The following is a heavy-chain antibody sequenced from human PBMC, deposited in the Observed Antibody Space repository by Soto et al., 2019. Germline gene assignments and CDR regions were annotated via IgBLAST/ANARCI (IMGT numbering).Heavy chain of an antibody. J-gene: IGHJ4*02. CDR2: IYWDDDK. CDR1: GFSRSTCGVG. Sequence: SGPTLVTDNRTLTLTWTVSGFSRSTCGVGVVWIRQPPGKALEWLALIYWDDDKRYSPSLKSRLTITKDTSKNQVVLTMTNMDPVDTATYYCAHRPSYCSGGSCYSGFDYWGQ. D-gene: IGHD2-15*01. V-gene: IGHV2-5*02. CDR3: AHRPSYCSGGSCYSGFDY.